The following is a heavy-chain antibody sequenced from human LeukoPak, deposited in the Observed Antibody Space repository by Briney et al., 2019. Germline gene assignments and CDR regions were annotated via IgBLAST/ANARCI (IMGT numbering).Heavy chain of an antibody. CDR3: ARDHCEEGYGGNFDY. CDR1: GGSVSSGSYY. J-gene: IGHJ4*02. Sequence: PSETLSLTCTVSGGSVSSGSYYWSWIRQPPGKGLEWIGYIYYSGSTNYNPSLKSRVTISVDTSKNQFSLKLSSVTAADTAVYYCARDHCEEGYGGNFDYWGQGTLVTVSS. V-gene: IGHV4-61*01. CDR2: IYYSGST. D-gene: IGHD4-23*01.